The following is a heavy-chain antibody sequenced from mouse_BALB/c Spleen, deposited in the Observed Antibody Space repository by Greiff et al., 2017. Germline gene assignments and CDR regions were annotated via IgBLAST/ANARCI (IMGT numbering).Heavy chain of an antibody. V-gene: IGHV1-80*01. D-gene: IGHD1-1*01. CDR1: GYAFSSYW. CDR2: IYPGDGDT. Sequence: VKLVESGAELVRPGSSVKISCKASGYAFSSYWMNWVKQRPGQGLEWIGQIYPGDGDTNYNGKFKGKATLTADKSSSTAYMQLSSLTSEDSAVYFCARFAITTMAMDYWGQGTSVTVSS. CDR3: ARFAITTMAMDY. J-gene: IGHJ4*01.